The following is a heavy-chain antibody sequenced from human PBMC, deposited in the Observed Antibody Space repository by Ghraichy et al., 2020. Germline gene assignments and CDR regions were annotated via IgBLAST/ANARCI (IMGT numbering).Heavy chain of an antibody. CDR1: GFTFSSSA. Sequence: LSLTCAASGFTFSSSALNWVRLTPGKGLEWVSSIGSTSGYIYYAASVKGRFTISRDNAQNSLFLQMNSLRAEDTAVYYCAREAGGDYSDTSGYYRRENYFDYWGQGTLVTVSS. CDR2: IGSTSGYI. D-gene: IGHD3-22*01. CDR3: AREAGGDYSDTSGYYRRENYFDY. V-gene: IGHV3-21*01. J-gene: IGHJ4*02.